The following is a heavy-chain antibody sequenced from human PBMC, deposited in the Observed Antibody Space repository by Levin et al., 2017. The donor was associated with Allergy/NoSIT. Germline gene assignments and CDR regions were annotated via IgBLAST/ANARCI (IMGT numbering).Heavy chain of an antibody. V-gene: IGHV3-13*01. CDR1: GFTFSSYD. Sequence: PGGSLRLSCAASGFTFSSYDMHWVRQATGKGLEWVSAIGTAGDTYYPGSVKGRFTISRENAKNSLYLQMNSLRAGDTAVYYCARATGRKWYFDLWGRGTLVTVSS. J-gene: IGHJ2*01. CDR2: IGTAGDT. D-gene: IGHD1-14*01. CDR3: ARATGRKWYFDL.